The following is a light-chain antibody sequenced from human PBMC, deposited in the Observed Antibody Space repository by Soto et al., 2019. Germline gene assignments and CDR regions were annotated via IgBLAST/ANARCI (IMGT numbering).Light chain of an antibody. Sequence: QPALTQPPSVSGAPGQRVSISCTGSSSNIGAGYDVHWYQHLPGTAPKLLIYANNNRPSGVPDRFSGSKSGTSASLAITGLQAEDEADYYCQSYDSSRSPLHVFGTGTKVTVL. CDR3: QSYDSSRSPLHV. CDR1: SSNIGAGYD. CDR2: ANN. J-gene: IGLJ1*01. V-gene: IGLV1-40*01.